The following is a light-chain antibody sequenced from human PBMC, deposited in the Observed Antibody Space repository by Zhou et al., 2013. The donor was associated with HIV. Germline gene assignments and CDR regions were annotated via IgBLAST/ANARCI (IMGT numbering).Light chain of an antibody. CDR3: QQRSQWPWT. J-gene: IGKJ1*01. CDR1: QSISTS. CDR2: MPS. Sequence: EIVLTQSPVTLSLSPGERATLSCRASQSISTSLAWYQQKPGPGSQAPHRLMPSDRPTAIPARFSGSGSGTDFTLLISGLEPEDFVVYYCQQRSQWPWTFGQGTKVEIK. V-gene: IGKV3-11*01.